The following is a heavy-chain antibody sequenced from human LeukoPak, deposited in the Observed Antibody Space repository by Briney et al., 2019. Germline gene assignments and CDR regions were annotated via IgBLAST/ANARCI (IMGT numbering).Heavy chain of an antibody. CDR2: ISSSSSYI. J-gene: IGHJ4*02. CDR3: ARGLLVFSSWYPLDY. CDR1: GFTFSSYS. D-gene: IGHD6-13*01. Sequence: GGSLRLSCAASGFTFSSYSMNWVRQAPGKGLEWVSSISSSSSYIYYADSVKGRFTISRDNAKNSLYLQMNSLRAEDTAVYYCARGLLVFSSWYPLDYWGQGTLVTVSS. V-gene: IGHV3-21*01.